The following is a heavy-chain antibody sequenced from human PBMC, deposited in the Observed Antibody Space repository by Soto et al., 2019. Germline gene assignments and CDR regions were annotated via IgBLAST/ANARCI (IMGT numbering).Heavy chain of an antibody. V-gene: IGHV4-31*03. CDR2: VYHSGST. CDR1: GDPIRGGGHY. CDR3: ARDTGLAPTVWGY. Sequence: QVQLQESGPGLVKPSQTLSLTCSVSGDPIRGGGHYWNWIRQLPGKGLEGIGYVYHSGSTQYNPSLRGRLTISIDTSKNQVSVRLISVSAADTALYYCARDTGLAPTVWGYWGHGTQVTVSS. D-gene: IGHD7-27*01. J-gene: IGHJ4*03.